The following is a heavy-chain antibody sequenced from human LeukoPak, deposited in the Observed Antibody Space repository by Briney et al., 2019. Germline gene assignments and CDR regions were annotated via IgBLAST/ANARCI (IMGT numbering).Heavy chain of an antibody. Sequence: GESLKISCKGSGYSFTSYWIGWVRQMPGKGLEWMGIIYPGDSDTRYSPSFQGQVTISADKSIGTAHLQWSSLKASDTAMYYCARSPSYGSGSYLSYYFDYWGQGTLVTVSS. CDR3: ARSPSYGSGSYLSYYFDY. D-gene: IGHD3-10*01. CDR2: IYPGDSDT. CDR1: GYSFTSYW. J-gene: IGHJ4*02. V-gene: IGHV5-51*01.